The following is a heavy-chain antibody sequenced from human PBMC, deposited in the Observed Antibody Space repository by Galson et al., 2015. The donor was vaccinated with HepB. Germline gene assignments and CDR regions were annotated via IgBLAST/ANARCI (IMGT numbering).Heavy chain of an antibody. CDR1: TFTLGIYG. CDR2: ISYDGVNQ. CDR3: AKGGMVRGPRGGMDV. V-gene: IGHV3-30*18. J-gene: IGHJ6*02. Sequence: SLRLSCAASTFTLGIYGMHWVRQAPGKGLEWVAVISYDGVNQYYVGSVKGRFTISRDNSKNTLYLQMNSLRPEDTAVYYCAKGGMVRGPRGGMDVWGQGTTVTVSS. D-gene: IGHD3-10*01.